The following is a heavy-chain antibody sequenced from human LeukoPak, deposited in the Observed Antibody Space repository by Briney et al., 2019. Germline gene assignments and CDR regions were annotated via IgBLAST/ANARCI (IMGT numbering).Heavy chain of an antibody. J-gene: IGHJ4*02. D-gene: IGHD3-16*01. CDR1: GGSISSYY. CDR3: ARSREFGVVDY. CDR2: IYYSGST. V-gene: IGHV4-59*01. Sequence: PSETLSLTCTVSGGSISSYYWSWIRQPPGKGLEWIGYIYYSGSTNYNPSLKSRVTISVDTSKNQFSLKLSSVTAADTAVYYCARSREFGVVDYWGQGTLVTVSS.